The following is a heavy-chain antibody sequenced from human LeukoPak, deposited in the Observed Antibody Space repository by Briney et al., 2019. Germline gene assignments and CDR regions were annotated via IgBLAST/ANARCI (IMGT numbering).Heavy chain of an antibody. D-gene: IGHD3-10*01. J-gene: IGHJ4*02. V-gene: IGHV1-18*04. Sequence: GGSVKVPCKTSGYTFTSYGISWVRQAPGQGLEWMGWISAYNGNTNYVQKLQGRVTMTTDTSTSTAYMELRSLRSDDTAVYYCVRDRQWFGELKIPFDYWGQGTLVTVSS. CDR3: VRDRQWFGELKIPFDY. CDR1: GYTFTSYG. CDR2: ISAYNGNT.